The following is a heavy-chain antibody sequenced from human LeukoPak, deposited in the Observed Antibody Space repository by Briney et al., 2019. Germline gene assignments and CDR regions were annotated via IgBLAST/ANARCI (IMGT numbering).Heavy chain of an antibody. CDR2: INPNSGGT. Sequence: GASVKVSCKASGYTFTGYYMHWVRQAPGQGLEWMGWINPNSGGTNYAQKFQGRVTMTRDTSIDTAYMELSRLRSDDTAVYYCARVPNSMLVVDITGGPGGPFDYWGQGTLVTVSS. V-gene: IGHV1-2*02. CDR3: ARVPNSMLVVDITGGPGGPFDY. CDR1: GYTFTGYY. D-gene: IGHD3-22*01. J-gene: IGHJ4*02.